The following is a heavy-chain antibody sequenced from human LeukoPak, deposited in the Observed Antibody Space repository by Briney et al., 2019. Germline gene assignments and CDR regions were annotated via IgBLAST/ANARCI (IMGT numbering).Heavy chain of an antibody. V-gene: IGHV1-46*01. J-gene: IGHJ4*02. CDR3: ARVSGRTYYYDSSGYYHSEFDY. CDR1: GYIFTSYY. Sequence: ASVNVSCKASGYIFTSYYMHWVGQPPGQGREGMGIINPSGCRTSYAQKFQGRVTMTRDTSTSTVYMELSSLRSEDTAVYYCARVSGRTYYYDSSGYYHSEFDYWGQGTLVTVSS. D-gene: IGHD3-22*01. CDR2: INPSGCRT.